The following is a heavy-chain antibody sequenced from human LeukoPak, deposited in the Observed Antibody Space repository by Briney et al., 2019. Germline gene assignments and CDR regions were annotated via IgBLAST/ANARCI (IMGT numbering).Heavy chain of an antibody. J-gene: IGHJ1*01. CDR2: ISHDGNKT. CDR3: ATYSSLNRREFQY. CDR1: GFSFRSLG. V-gene: IGHV3-30*03. D-gene: IGHD3-22*01. Sequence: PGGSLRLSRAASGFSFRSLGMHWVRQVPGKGLEWVAVISHDGNKTYYGDSVKGRFTISRDNAKNSLYLQMNSLRAEDTAVYYCATYSSLNRREFQYWGQGTLLTVSS.